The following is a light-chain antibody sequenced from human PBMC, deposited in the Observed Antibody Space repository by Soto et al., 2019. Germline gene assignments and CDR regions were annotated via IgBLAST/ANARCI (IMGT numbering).Light chain of an antibody. CDR2: GAS. V-gene: IGKV3-20*01. Sequence: EIVLTQSPCTLSLSPGERVTLSCSGSQSVSSSYLAWYQQKPGQAPRLLIYGASSRATGIPDRFSGSGSGTDFTLTISRLEPEDFAVYYCQQYGSSRWTFGQGSKVDI. CDR3: QQYGSSRWT. J-gene: IGKJ1*01. CDR1: QSVSSSY.